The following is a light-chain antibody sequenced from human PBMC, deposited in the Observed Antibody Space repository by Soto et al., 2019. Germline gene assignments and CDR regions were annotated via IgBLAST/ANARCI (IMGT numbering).Light chain of an antibody. CDR2: AAS. V-gene: IGKV1-16*02. CDR3: QQYNSYPPT. J-gene: IGKJ1*01. Sequence: DIQMTQSPSSLSASVGDRVTITCRASQDISNYLAWFQQKPGKAPESLIYAASTLQSGVPSQFSGSGSGTDFTLTISSLQPEDFATYYCQQYNSYPPTFGQGTKVEIK. CDR1: QDISNY.